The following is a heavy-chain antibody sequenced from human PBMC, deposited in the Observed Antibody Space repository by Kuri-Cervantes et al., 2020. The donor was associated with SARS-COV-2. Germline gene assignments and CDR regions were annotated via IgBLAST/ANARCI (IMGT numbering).Heavy chain of an antibody. CDR2: ISSSSSYI. Sequence: GESLKSSCAASGFTFSSYSMNWVRQAPGKGLEWVSSISSSSSYIYYADSVKGRFTISRDNAKNSLYLQMNSLRAEDTAVYYCARTSTWSIYSDYWGQGTLVTVSS. CDR1: GFTFSSYS. CDR3: ARTSTWSIYSDY. D-gene: IGHD2-8*02. V-gene: IGHV3-21*01. J-gene: IGHJ4*02.